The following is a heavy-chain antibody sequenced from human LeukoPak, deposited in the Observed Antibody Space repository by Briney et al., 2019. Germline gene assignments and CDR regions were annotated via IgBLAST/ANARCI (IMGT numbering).Heavy chain of an antibody. D-gene: IGHD3-22*01. CDR2: ISSSSSTI. Sequence: GGSLRLSCAASGFTFSSYSMNWVRQAPGKGLEWVSYISSSSSTIYYADSVKGRFTISRDNAKNSLYLQMNSLRADDTAVYYCARESMIVVVIRFDYYGMDVWGQGTTVTVSS. J-gene: IGHJ6*02. V-gene: IGHV3-48*04. CDR3: ARESMIVVVIRFDYYGMDV. CDR1: GFTFSSYS.